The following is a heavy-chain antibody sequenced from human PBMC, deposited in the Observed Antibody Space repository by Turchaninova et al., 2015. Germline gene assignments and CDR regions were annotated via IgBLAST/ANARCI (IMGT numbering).Heavy chain of an antibody. D-gene: IGHD6-19*01. CDR2: VYYRGTT. CDR1: GGSISSSSYF. CDR3: ATYPLGSSGWYALDI. J-gene: IGHJ3*02. Sequence: QLQLPESGPGLVTPSEARHLTCTVSGGSISSSSYFWVWVRQPPGEGWWWIGSVYYRGTTYYTPSLKSRVTMSVDTSKNKFSLNRSSVTAADTAVYYCATYPLGSSGWYALDIWGQGTMVTVSS. V-gene: IGHV4-39*01.